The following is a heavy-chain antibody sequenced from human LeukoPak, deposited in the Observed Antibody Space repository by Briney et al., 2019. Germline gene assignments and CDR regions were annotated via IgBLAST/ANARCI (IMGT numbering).Heavy chain of an antibody. CDR3: AKDGGYGSGSYYPDY. D-gene: IGHD3-10*01. V-gene: IGHV3-23*01. Sequence: GGSLRLSCAASGFXFSSYAINWVRQAPGKGLEWVSRISGGAGGAAYADSVKGRFTMSRDNSKNTLYLQMNSLRADDTAVYYCAKDGGYGSGSYYPDYWGQGTLVTVSS. CDR1: GFXFSSYA. J-gene: IGHJ4*02. CDR2: ISGGAGGA.